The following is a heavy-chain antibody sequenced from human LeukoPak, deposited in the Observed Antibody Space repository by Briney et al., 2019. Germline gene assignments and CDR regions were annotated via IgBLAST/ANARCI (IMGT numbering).Heavy chain of an antibody. CDR2: IKQDGSEK. J-gene: IGHJ4*02. Sequence: PGGSLRLSCAASGFTFSSYWMSWVRQAPGKGLEWVANIKQDGSEKQYVDSLKGRFTISRDNAKNSLYLQMNSLRAEDTAVYYCARGVVYPAWSGPHWSDYWGQGALVTVSS. D-gene: IGHD3-3*01. CDR3: ARGVVYPAWSGPHWSDY. CDR1: GFTFSSYW. V-gene: IGHV3-7*01.